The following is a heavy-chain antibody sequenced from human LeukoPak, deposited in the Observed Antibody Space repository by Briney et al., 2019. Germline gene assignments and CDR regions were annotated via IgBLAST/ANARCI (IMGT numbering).Heavy chain of an antibody. J-gene: IGHJ6*04. CDR2: ISSSGSTI. CDR3: AELGITMIGGV. CDR1: DGSFSGYY. Sequence: LSLTCAVDDGSFSGYYCSWIRQAPGKGLEWVSYISSSGSTIYYADSVKGRFTISRDNAKNSLYLQMNSLRAEDTAVYYWAELGITMIGGVWGKGTTVTISS. D-gene: IGHD3-10*02. V-gene: IGHV3-11*04.